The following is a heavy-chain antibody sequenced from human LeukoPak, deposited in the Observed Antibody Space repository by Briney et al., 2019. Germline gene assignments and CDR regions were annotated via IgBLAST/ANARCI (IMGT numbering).Heavy chain of an antibody. D-gene: IGHD3-10*01. CDR1: GFTFSSYS. CDR2: ISSSSSYI. V-gene: IGHV3-21*04. Sequence: GGSLRLSCAASGFTFSSYSMNWVRQAPGKGLEWVSSISSSSSYIYSADSVKGRFTISRDNAKNSLYLQMNNLRVEDTAAFYCAKALRSGKIGPFDYWGQGTLVSVSS. CDR3: AKALRSGKIGPFDY. J-gene: IGHJ4*02.